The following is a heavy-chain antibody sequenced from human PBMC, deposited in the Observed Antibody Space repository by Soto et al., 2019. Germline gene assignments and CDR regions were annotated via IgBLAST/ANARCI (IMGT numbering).Heavy chain of an antibody. V-gene: IGHV3-7*05. CDR2: IKPDGSET. CDR1: GFMFSDSW. CDR3: ASEIDP. J-gene: IGHJ5*02. Sequence: EAQLVESGGDLVQPGGSLRLSCAASGFMFSDSWMNWVRQAPGKGLEWVANIKPDGSETAYVASVKGRFTISRDNAKKFLYLQMDSLRVDDTAVYYCASEIDPWGQGTLVTVSS.